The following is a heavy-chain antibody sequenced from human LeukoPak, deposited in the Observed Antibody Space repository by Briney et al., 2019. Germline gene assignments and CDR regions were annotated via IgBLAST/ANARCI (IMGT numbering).Heavy chain of an antibody. CDR1: GGSISSYY. Sequence: SETLSLTCTVSGGSISSYYWSWVRQPAAKGLEWIGRIYTSGSTNYNPSLKSRVTMSVDTSKNQFSLKLSSVTAADTAVYYCEKEYDFWCGYYTDWGQGTLVTVSS. J-gene: IGHJ4*02. CDR3: EKEYDFWCGYYTD. V-gene: IGHV4-4*07. CDR2: IYTSGST. D-gene: IGHD3-3*01.